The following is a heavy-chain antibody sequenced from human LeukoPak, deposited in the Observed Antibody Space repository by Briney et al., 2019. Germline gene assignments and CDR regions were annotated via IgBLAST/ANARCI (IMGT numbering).Heavy chain of an antibody. D-gene: IGHD1-26*01. CDR2: ISSSSSTI. J-gene: IGHJ4*02. V-gene: IGHV3-48*04. CDR1: GFTFSSYS. Sequence: GGSLRLSCAASGFTFSSYSMNWVRQAPGKGLEWVSYISSSSSTIYYADSVKGRFTISRDNAKTSLYLQMNSLRAEDTAVYYCTRGGSPGIFPGDYWGQGTLVTVSS. CDR3: TRGGSPGIFPGDY.